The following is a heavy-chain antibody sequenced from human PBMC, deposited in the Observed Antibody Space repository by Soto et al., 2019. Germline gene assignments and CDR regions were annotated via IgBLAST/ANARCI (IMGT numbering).Heavy chain of an antibody. V-gene: IGHV1-69*01. CDR2: IIPISETT. J-gene: IGHJ6*02. CDR3: ARSQGSSTSLEIYYYYYYGMDV. Sequence: QVQLVQSGAEVKKPGSSVKVSCKASGGTFSSYAISWVRQAPGQGLEWMGGIIPISETTNYAQKFQGRVTITAGESKSTAYMGLSSLRSEDTAVYYCARSQGSSTSLEIYYYYYYGMDVWGQGTTVTVSS. CDR1: GGTFSSYA. D-gene: IGHD2-2*01.